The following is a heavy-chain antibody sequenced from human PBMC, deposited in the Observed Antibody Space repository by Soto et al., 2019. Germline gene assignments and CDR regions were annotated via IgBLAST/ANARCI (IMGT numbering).Heavy chain of an antibody. D-gene: IGHD3-22*01. J-gene: IGHJ4*02. CDR3: AXXPXPTYYYDSSGYSPTQFDY. CDR1: GFTFSDYY. Sequence: GGSLRLSCAASGFTFSDYYISWIRQAPLKVLELFSAISVSFGSTYYADSVKGLFTISRYNSNNTLYLQINMLRAYYTAVYYFAXXPXPTYYYDSSGYSPTQFDYWGQGTLVTVSS. CDR2: ISVSFGST. V-gene: IGHV3-23*01.